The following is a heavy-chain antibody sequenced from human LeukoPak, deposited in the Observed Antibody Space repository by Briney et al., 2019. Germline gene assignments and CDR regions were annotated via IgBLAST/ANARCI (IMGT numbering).Heavy chain of an antibody. D-gene: IGHD1-26*01. J-gene: IGHJ4*02. CDR3: AREKSGSNAAFDY. V-gene: IGHV3-21*01. CDR1: GFTFSSYA. CDR2: ISNSGSYI. Sequence: GRSLRLSCAASGFTFSSYAMHWVRQAPGKGLEWVSSISNSGSYIYYADSVKGRFTISRDNAKNSLYLQMNSLRAEDTAVYYCAREKSGSNAAFDYWGQGTLVTVSS.